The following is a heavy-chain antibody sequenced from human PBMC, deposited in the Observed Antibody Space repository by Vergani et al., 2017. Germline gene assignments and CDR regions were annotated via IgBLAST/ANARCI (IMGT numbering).Heavy chain of an antibody. CDR2: ISYDGSNK. V-gene: IGHV3-30*04. D-gene: IGHD4-17*01. J-gene: IGHJ5*02. Sequence: QVQLVESGGGVVQPGRSLRLSCAASGFTFSSYAMHWVRQAPGKGLEWVAVISYDGSNKYYADSVKGRFTISRDNSKTTLYLQMNSLRAEDTAVYYCAIPREGYVDYAGGWFDPWSQGTLVTVSS. CDR3: AIPREGYVDYAGGWFDP. CDR1: GFTFSSYA.